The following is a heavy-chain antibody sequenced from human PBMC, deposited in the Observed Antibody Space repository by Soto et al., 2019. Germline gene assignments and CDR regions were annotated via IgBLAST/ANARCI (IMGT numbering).Heavy chain of an antibody. D-gene: IGHD6-19*01. J-gene: IGHJ5*02. CDR2: IYYSGST. CDR1: GGSISNYY. V-gene: IGHV4-59*01. CDR3: ARDDGYGSAWGFDP. Sequence: QVQLQESGPGLVKPSETLSLTCTVSGGSISNYYWNWIRQPPGKGLEWIGYIYYSGSTYCNPSLKSRVTISVDTSKNQFSLKLSSVTAADTAVYFCARDDGYGSAWGFDPWGQGTLVTVSS.